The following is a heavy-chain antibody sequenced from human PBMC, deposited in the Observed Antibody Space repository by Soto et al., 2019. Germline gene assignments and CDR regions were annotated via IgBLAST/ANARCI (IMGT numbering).Heavy chain of an antibody. CDR3: SKNGTTWFAS. V-gene: IGHV1-18*01. D-gene: IGHD1-1*01. CDR1: GYSFHNSG. CDR2: ISVFNGYA. Sequence: QVQLVQSGPELKKPGASVKVSCKTFGYSFHNSGISWVRQAPGQGLEWMGWISVFNGYAHYVQKFQGRVIMTADTFTNTAYMELRGLRSDDTAMYYCSKNGTTWFASWGQGSPVTVSS. J-gene: IGHJ5*01.